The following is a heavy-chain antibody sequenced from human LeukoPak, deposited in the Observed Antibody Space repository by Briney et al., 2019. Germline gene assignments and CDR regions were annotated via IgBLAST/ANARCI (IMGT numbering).Heavy chain of an antibody. Sequence: GGSLRLSCAASGFTVSSNYMSWVRQAPGKGLEWVSVIYSGGSTYYADSVKGRFTISRDNSKNTLYLQMNSLRAEDTAVYYCARDISVAMIDPGAFDIWGQGTMVTVSS. J-gene: IGHJ3*02. CDR3: ARDISVAMIDPGAFDI. CDR1: GFTVSSNY. D-gene: IGHD3-22*01. CDR2: IYSGGST. V-gene: IGHV3-53*01.